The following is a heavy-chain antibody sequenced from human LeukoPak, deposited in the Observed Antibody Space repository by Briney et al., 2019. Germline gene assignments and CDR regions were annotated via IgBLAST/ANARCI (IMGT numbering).Heavy chain of an antibody. J-gene: IGHJ4*02. V-gene: IGHV4-61*02. CDR3: ARTMYYYESSGYQDYFDS. CDR2: IYISGTT. Sequence: SETLSLTCTVSGGSISGRSYYWHWIRQPAGKGLEWIGRIYISGTTNYNPSLKSRVTISADTSKNQFSLRLSSVTAADTAVYYCARTMYYYESSGYQDYFDSWGQGTLVTVSS. CDR1: GGSISGRSYY. D-gene: IGHD3-22*01.